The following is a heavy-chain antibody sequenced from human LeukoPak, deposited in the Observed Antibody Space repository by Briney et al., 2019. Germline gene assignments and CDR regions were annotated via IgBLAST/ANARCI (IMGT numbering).Heavy chain of an antibody. CDR2: ISSSGSTI. J-gene: IGHJ4*02. CDR1: GFTFSSYE. D-gene: IGHD3-10*01. V-gene: IGHV3-48*03. CDR3: AKDTHRLLWFGELLYPGYDY. Sequence: GGSLRLSCAASGFTFSSYEMNWVRQAPGRGLEWVSYISSSGSTIYYADSVKGRFTISRDNSKNTLYLQMNSLRAEDTAVYYCAKDTHRLLWFGELLYPGYDYWGQGTLVTVSS.